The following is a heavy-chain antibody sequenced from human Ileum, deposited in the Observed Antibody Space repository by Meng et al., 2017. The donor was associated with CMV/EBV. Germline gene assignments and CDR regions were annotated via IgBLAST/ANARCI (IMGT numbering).Heavy chain of an antibody. CDR1: GDRVSSNNAA. D-gene: IGHD2-21*02. CDR3: ARGLPNYYYYGMDV. Sequence: LRLSCAISGDRVSSNNAAWNWVRQSPSRGLEWLGRTYYRSKWYNDYAASVKSRITINPDTSKNQFSLQLNSVTPEDTALYYCARGLPNYYYYGMDVWGQGTTVTVSS. CDR2: TYYRSKWYN. V-gene: IGHV6-1*01. J-gene: IGHJ6*02.